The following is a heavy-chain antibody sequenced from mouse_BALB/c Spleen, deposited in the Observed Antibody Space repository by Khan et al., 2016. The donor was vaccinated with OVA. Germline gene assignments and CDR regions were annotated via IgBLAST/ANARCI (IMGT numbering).Heavy chain of an antibody. J-gene: IGHJ3*01. Sequence: VQLKQSGPELMKPGASVKISCRASGYSFTTYYIHWVKQSHGKTLEWIGYIDPFNGGSTYNQKFKDTATLTVDKSSSTAYMQLSSLTSEDSAVFDCTRNGSSSWFAYWGQGTLVTVSA. D-gene: IGHD1-1*01. CDR2: IDPFNGGS. V-gene: IGHV1-31*01. CDR1: GYSFTTYY. CDR3: TRNGSSSWFAY.